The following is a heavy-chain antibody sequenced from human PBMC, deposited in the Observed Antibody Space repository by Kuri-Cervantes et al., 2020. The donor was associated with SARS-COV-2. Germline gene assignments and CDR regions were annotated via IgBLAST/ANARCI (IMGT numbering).Heavy chain of an antibody. CDR2: ISSSSSYI. J-gene: IGHJ4*02. D-gene: IGHD2-21*01. Sequence: GGSLRLSCAAAGFTFSSYSMNWVRQAPGKGLEWVSSISSSSSYIYYADSVKGRFTISRDNSQNTLYLHMKSLRSEDTAMYYCAKDRVGVQDFWGQGTLVTVSS. CDR3: AKDRVGVQDF. CDR1: GFTFSSYS. V-gene: IGHV3-21*01.